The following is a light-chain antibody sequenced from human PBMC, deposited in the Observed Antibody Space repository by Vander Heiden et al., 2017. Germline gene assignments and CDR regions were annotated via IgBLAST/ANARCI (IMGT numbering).Light chain of an antibody. CDR2: LGS. CDR3: RQALQTPRT. V-gene: IGKV2-28*01. CDR1: QSLLHSNGYNY. J-gene: IGKJ3*01. Sequence: DIVMTQSPLSLPVTPGEPASISCRYSQSLLHSNGYNYLDWYLQKPGQSPQLLIYLGSNRVSGVPDRFSGSGSGTDFTLKISRVEAEDVGVYYCRQALQTPRTFGHGTKVDIK.